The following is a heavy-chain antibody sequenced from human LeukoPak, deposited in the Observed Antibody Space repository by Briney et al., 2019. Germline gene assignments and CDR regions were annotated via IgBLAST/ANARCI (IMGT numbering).Heavy chain of an antibody. J-gene: IGHJ3*02. CDR2: IYYSGST. Sequence: SETLPLTCTVSGGSISSYYWSWIRQPPGKGLEWIGSIYYSGSTYHNPSLKSRVTISVDTSKNQFSLKLSSVTAADTAVYYCARQWVLSAFDIWGQGTMVTVSS. V-gene: IGHV4-59*05. D-gene: IGHD5-12*01. CDR1: GGSISSYY. CDR3: ARQWVLSAFDI.